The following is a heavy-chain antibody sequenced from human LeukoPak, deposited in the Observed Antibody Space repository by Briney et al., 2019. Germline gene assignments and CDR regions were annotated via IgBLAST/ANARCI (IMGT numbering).Heavy chain of an antibody. CDR2: IRYDGSNK. D-gene: IGHD2-2*01. Sequence: GGSLRLSCAASGFTFSSYGMHRVRQAPGKGLEWVAFIRYDGSNKYYADSVKGRFTISRDDSKNTLYLQMNSLRAEDTAVYYCAKDPRYCSSTSCYRDYYYYYMDVWGKGTTVTVSS. V-gene: IGHV3-30*02. CDR1: GFTFSSYG. CDR3: AKDPRYCSSTSCYRDYYYYYMDV. J-gene: IGHJ6*03.